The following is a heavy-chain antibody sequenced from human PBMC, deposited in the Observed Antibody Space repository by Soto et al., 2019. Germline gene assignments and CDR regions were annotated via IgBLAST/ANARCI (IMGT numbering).Heavy chain of an antibody. D-gene: IGHD2-8*01. CDR1: GDSVSSGSYY. CDR3: ARYCTNGVCSFDY. V-gene: IGHV4-61*01. CDR2: IYYSGST. J-gene: IGHJ4*02. Sequence: SETMSLTSTVSGDSVSSGSYYWSWIRTPPGKGLEWIGYIYYSGSTNYNPSLKSRVTISVDTSKNQFSLKLSSVTAADTAVYYCARYCTNGVCSFDYWGQGTLVTVSS.